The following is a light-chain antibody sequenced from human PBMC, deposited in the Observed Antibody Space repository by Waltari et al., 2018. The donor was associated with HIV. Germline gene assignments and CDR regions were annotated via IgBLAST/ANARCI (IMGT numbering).Light chain of an antibody. V-gene: IGLV2-14*03. CDR2: DVD. CDR1: DRYIGLYHS. J-gene: IGLJ2*01. Sequence: AVTHPASVSGLPGQSTTISCTGDDRYIGLYHSFSWYQQHSGKPPRLILYDVDRRASGVSDRFSGSMSGNTASLTISGLRAEDEGHYYCASFTDDNTVIFGGGTEVTVL. CDR3: ASFTDDNTVI.